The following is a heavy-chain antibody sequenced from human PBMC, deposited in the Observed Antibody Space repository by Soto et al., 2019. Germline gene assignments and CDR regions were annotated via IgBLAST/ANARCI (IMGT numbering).Heavy chain of an antibody. CDR2: TCYTGNT. CDR3: GRDRQACYNQYFDH. J-gene: IGHJ1*01. Sequence: PSETLSLTCIVSGGSITSYHFSWIRQFPWKGLEWIAYTCYTGNTNYNPSLKIRVTISIDTSKNQLSLTLTSMTAAETAVYYCGRDRQACYNQYFDHLGQRTLVTVCS. CDR1: GGSITSYH. V-gene: IGHV4-59*01. D-gene: IGHD1-1*01.